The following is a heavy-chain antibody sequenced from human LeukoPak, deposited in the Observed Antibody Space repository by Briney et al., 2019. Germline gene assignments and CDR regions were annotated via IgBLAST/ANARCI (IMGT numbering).Heavy chain of an antibody. CDR2: IYPNGST. Sequence: SETLSLTCTVSGASISSYFWSWIRQPAGKGLEWIGRIYPNGSTNYNPSLKSRVTMSVDTSKNQFSLRLTSLTAADTAVYFCARGPCGGDCYTFDYWGQGSRVTVSS. CDR3: ARGPCGGDCYTFDY. CDR1: GASISSYF. D-gene: IGHD2-21*02. V-gene: IGHV4-4*07. J-gene: IGHJ4*02.